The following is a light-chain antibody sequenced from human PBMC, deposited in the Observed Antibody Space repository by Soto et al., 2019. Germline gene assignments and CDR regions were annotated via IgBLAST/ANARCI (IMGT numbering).Light chain of an antibody. CDR1: QSVNSY. Sequence: ELVLTQSPATLSLSPGERATLSCRASQSVNSYLAWYQQKPGQAPRLLIYDASNRATGIPARFSGSGSGTDFTLTISSLEPEDFVVYYCQQRSSWPLTFGGGTKVDIK. J-gene: IGKJ4*01. CDR3: QQRSSWPLT. V-gene: IGKV3-11*01. CDR2: DAS.